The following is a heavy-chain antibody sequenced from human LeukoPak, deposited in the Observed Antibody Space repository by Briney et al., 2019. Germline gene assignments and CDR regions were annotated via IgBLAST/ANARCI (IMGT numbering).Heavy chain of an antibody. CDR2: MSANNGKT. D-gene: IGHD1-1*01. V-gene: IGHV1-18*01. J-gene: IGHJ6*03. CDR1: GYTFSSYG. CDR3: ARVSADDYYYYYYYMDV. Sequence: GASVKVSCKASGYTFSSYGISWGRQGPGQGLEWMGWMSANNGKTNYAQKLQGRVTITTEKSTSTPYLQLRSLRSDHTAVYYCARVSADDYYYYYYYMDVWGKGPTVTVSS.